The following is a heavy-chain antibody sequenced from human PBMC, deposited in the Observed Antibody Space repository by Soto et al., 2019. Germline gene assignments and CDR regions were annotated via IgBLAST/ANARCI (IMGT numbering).Heavy chain of an antibody. CDR1: GGSISSYY. CDR3: ASIPRGNTFGWFDY. V-gene: IGHV4-59*01. CDR2: IYHSGST. Sequence: QVQLQESGPGLVKPSETLSLTCTVSGGSISSYYWSWIRQPPGKGLEWIGYIYHSGSTKYNPSLNSRFTISMDSSRHQCSLKLSFVTAADTAIYYCASIPRGNTFGWFDYWGQGSLVTFSS. D-gene: IGHD5-18*01. J-gene: IGHJ4*02.